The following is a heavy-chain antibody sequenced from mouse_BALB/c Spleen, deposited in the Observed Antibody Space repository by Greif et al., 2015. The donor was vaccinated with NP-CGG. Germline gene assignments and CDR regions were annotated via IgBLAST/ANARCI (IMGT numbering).Heavy chain of an antibody. D-gene: IGHD2-1*01. V-gene: IGHV5-9-1*01. J-gene: IGHJ2*01. CDR2: ISSGGSYT. CDR3: ARHGNYDY. Sequence: EVMLVESGGGLVKPGGSLKLSCAASGFTFSSYAMSWVRQTPEKRLEWVATISSGGSYTYYPDSVKGRFTISRDNAKNTLCLQMSSLRSEDTAMYYCARHGNYDYWGKAPLSQSPQ. CDR1: GFTFSSYA.